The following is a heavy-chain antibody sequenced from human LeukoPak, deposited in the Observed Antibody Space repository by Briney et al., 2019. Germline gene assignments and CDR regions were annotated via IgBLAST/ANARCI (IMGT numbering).Heavy chain of an antibody. V-gene: IGHV4-31*03. CDR3: ARISYSSSWYFDY. CDR2: IYYSGST. J-gene: IGHJ4*02. D-gene: IGHD6-13*01. Sequence: SETLSLTCTVSGGSISSGGYYWSWIRQHPGKGLEWIGYIYYSGSTYYNPSLKSRVTISVDTSKNQFSPKLSSVTAADTAVYYCARISYSSSWYFDYWGQGTLVTVSS. CDR1: GGSISSGGYY.